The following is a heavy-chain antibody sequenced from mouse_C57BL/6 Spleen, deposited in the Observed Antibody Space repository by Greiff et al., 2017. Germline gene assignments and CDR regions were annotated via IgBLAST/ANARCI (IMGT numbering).Heavy chain of an antibody. V-gene: IGHV1-69*01. J-gene: IGHJ2*01. Sequence: QVQLQQSGAELVMPGASVKLSCKASGYTFTSYWMHWVKQRPGQGLEWIGEIDPSDSYTTYNQKFKGKSTLTVDKSSSTAYMQLSSLTSEDSAVYYCARVTTVVAPGYFDYWGQGTTLTVSS. CDR1: GYTFTSYW. CDR2: IDPSDSYT. CDR3: ARVTTVVAPGYFDY. D-gene: IGHD1-1*01.